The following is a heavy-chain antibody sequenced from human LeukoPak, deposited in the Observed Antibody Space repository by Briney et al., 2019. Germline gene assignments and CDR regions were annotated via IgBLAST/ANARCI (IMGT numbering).Heavy chain of an antibody. D-gene: IGHD3-22*01. CDR2: MNPNSGNT. Sequence: ASVKVSCKASGYTFTSYDINWVRQATGQGLEWMGWMNPNSGNTGYAQKFQGRVTMTEDTSTDTAYMELSSLRSEDTAVYYCATDYYDSSGLMDYWGQGTLVTVSS. CDR1: GYTFTSYD. CDR3: ATDYYDSSGLMDY. V-gene: IGHV1-8*01. J-gene: IGHJ4*02.